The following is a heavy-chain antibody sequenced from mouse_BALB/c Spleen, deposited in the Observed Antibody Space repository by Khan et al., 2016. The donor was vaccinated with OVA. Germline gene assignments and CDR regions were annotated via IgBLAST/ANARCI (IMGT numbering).Heavy chain of an antibody. J-gene: IGHJ2*01. D-gene: IGHD1-1*01. CDR3: ARIYRSDFDY. Sequence: EVQLQQSGPELVKPGASVKISCKASGYSFTGYFMNWVMQSHGKSLEWIGRINPHIGETFYNQKFKGKATLTDDESSSTAHMELRSLASEDSAVYYCARIYRSDFDYWGQGTTVTVSS. CDR2: INPHIGET. V-gene: IGHV1-20*02. CDR1: GYSFTGYF.